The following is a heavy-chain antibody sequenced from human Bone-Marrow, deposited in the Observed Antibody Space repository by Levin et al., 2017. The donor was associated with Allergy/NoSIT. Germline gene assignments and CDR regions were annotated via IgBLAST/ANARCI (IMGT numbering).Heavy chain of an antibody. CDR3: AKARGGYDAFDI. CDR2: ISWNSGSI. Sequence: PGGSLRLSCAASGFTFDDYAMHWVRQAPGKGLEWVSGISWNSGSIGYADSVKGRFTISRDNAKNSLYLQMNSLRAEDTALYYCAKARGGYDAFDIWGQGTMVTVSS. D-gene: IGHD5-12*01. V-gene: IGHV3-9*01. CDR1: GFTFDDYA. J-gene: IGHJ3*02.